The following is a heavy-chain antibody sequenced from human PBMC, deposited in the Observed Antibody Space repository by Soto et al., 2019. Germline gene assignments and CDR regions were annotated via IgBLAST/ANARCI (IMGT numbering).Heavy chain of an antibody. CDR3: ARGIMITFGGVIVMPPDYYYYYMDV. D-gene: IGHD3-16*02. CDR2: IYYSGST. CDR1: GGSISSYY. J-gene: IGHJ6*03. V-gene: IGHV4-59*01. Sequence: SETLSLTCTVSGGSISSYYWSWIRQPPGKGLEWIGYIYYSGSTNYNPSLKSRVTISVDTSKNQFSLKLSSVTAADTAVYYCARGIMITFGGVIVMPPDYYYYYMDVWGKGTTVTVSS.